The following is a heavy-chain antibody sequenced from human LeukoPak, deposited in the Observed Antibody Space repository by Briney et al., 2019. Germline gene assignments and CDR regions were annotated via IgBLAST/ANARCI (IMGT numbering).Heavy chain of an antibody. CDR1: GFTFSGYL. CDR3: AKDTMRPYYYMDV. Sequence: GGSLRLSCAASGFTFSGYLMHWVRQAPGKRLEWVSSISGSGGSTFYADSVKGRFTISRDNSKNTLYLQMNSLRAEDTAVYYCAKDTMRPYYYMDVWGKGTTVTVSS. CDR2: ISGSGGST. D-gene: IGHD3-22*01. V-gene: IGHV3-23*01. J-gene: IGHJ6*03.